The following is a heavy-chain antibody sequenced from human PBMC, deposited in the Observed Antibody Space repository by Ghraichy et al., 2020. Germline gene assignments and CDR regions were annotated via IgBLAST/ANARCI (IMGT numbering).Heavy chain of an antibody. CDR3: ARDGGPAAIPDPPGYYYGMDV. V-gene: IGHV1-69*13. CDR1: GGTFSSYA. D-gene: IGHD2-2*02. J-gene: IGHJ6*02. CDR2: IIPIFGTA. Sequence: SVKVSCKASGGTFSSYAISWVRQAPGQGLEWMGGIIPIFGTANYAQKFQGRVTITADESTSTAYMELSSLRSEDTAVYYCARDGGPAAIPDPPGYYYGMDVWGQGTTVTVSS.